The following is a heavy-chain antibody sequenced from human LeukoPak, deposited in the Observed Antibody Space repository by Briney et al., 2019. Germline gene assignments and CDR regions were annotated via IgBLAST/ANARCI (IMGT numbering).Heavy chain of an antibody. D-gene: IGHD5-18*01. CDR1: GFTFSSYA. V-gene: IGHV3-23*01. CDR2: ISGSGGST. J-gene: IGHJ4*02. Sequence: GGSLRLSCAASGFTFSSYAMSWVRQAPGKGLEWVSAISGSGGSTYYADSVKGRFTISRDNAKNSLYLQMNSLRAEDTAVYYCARADWDIAMIDYWGQGTLVTVSS. CDR3: ARADWDIAMIDY.